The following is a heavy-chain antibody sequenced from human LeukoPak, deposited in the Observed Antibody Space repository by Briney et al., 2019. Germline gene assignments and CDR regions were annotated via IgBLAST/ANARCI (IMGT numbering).Heavy chain of an antibody. CDR3: ARVLARGSNYYDSSGYYY. CDR2: IYPNSGGT. Sequence: GASVKISCKASGYTFTSYGISWVRQAPGQGLEWMGWIYPNSGGTNYAQKFQGRVTMTRDTSISTAYMELSRLRSDDTAVYYCARVLARGSNYYDSSGYYYWGQGTLVTVSS. D-gene: IGHD3-22*01. V-gene: IGHV1-2*02. CDR1: GYTFTSYG. J-gene: IGHJ4*02.